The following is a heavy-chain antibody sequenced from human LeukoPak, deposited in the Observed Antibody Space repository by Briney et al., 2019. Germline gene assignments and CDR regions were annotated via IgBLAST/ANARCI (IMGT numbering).Heavy chain of an antibody. J-gene: IGHJ6*02. Sequence: PGGSLRLSCVASGFPFRDYWMSWVRQAPGKGLEWVANMQQDGREKNYIDSVQGRFTISRDNAKSSLYLQMNSLRAEDTAVYFCARDSAVATYYGVDVWGQGTTVTVSS. CDR2: MQQDGREK. CDR3: ARDSAVATYYGVDV. D-gene: IGHD6-19*01. V-gene: IGHV3-7*01. CDR1: GFPFRDYW.